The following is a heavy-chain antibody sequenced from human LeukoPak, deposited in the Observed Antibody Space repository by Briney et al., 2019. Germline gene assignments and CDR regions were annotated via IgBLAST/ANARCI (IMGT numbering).Heavy chain of an antibody. CDR2: IWYDGSNK. V-gene: IGHV3-33*06. J-gene: IGHJ4*02. CDR1: GFTFSSYG. Sequence: GRSLRLSCAASGFTFSSYGMHWVRQAPGKGLEWVAVIWYDGSNKYHADSVKGRFTISRDNSKNTLYLQMNSLRAEDTALYYCAKGNIAELPAAPYYWGQGTLVTVSS. CDR3: AKGNIAELPAAPYY. D-gene: IGHD2-2*01.